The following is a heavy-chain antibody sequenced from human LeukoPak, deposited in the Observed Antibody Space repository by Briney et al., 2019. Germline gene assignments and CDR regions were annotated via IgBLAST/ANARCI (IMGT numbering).Heavy chain of an antibody. CDR2: IYSDGAT. J-gene: IGHJ6*02. CDR1: EFSVSSNY. Sequence: GGSLRLSCAASEFSVSSNYMNRVRQAPWKGLEWVSVIYSDGATFYADSVKGRFTISRDSSSNTLFAQMNSLKPEDTGVYYCAGESGLRNGVDVWGLGTTVTVSS. CDR3: AGESGLRNGVDV. D-gene: IGHD2-8*01. V-gene: IGHV3-66*02.